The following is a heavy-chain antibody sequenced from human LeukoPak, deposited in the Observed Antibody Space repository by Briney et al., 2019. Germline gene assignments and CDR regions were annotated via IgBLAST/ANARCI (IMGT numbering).Heavy chain of an antibody. V-gene: IGHV1-69*13. D-gene: IGHD7-27*01. Sequence: SVKVSCTASGGTFSSYAISWVRQGPAQGLEWMGGIIPIFGTANYAQTFQGRVTITADESTSTAYMELSSLRSEDTAVYYCARDQLGIRYNWFDPWGQGTLVTVSS. CDR1: GGTFSSYA. CDR2: IIPIFGTA. J-gene: IGHJ5*02. CDR3: ARDQLGIRYNWFDP.